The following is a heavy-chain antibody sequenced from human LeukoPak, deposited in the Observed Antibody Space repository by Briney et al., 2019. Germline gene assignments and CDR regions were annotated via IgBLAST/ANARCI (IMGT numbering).Heavy chain of an antibody. CDR1: GGSISSSSYY. D-gene: IGHD3-10*01. CDR3: ARVEPGSYYNPFDY. V-gene: IGHV4-39*07. CDR2: IYYSGST. Sequence: SETLSLTCTVSGGSISSSSYYWGWIRQPPGKGLEWIGSIYYSGSTYYNPSLKSRVTISVDTSKNQFSPKLSSVTAADTAVYYCARVEPGSYYNPFDYWGQGTLVTVSS. J-gene: IGHJ4*02.